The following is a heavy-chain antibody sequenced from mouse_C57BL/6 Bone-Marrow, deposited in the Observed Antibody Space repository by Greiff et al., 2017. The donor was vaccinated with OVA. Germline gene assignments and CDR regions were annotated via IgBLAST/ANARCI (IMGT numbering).Heavy chain of an antibody. CDR2: IYPGDGDT. J-gene: IGHJ1*03. V-gene: IGHV1-80*01. CDR1: GYAFSSYW. Sequence: VQLQESGAELVKPGASVKISCKASGYAFSSYWMNWVKQRPGKGLEWIGQIYPGDGDTNYNGKFKGKATLTADKSSSTAYMQLSSLTSEDSAVYYCARGKLEDWYFDVWGTGTTVTVSS. CDR3: ARGKLEDWYFDV.